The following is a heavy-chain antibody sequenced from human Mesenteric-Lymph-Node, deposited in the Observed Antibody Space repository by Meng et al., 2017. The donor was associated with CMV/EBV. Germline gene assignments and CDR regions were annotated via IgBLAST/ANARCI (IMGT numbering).Heavy chain of an antibody. CDR1: GFTFSTYV. Sequence: GGSLRLSCAASGFTFSTYVMNWVRQGPGKGLEWVSAISGSDGSTYYADSVKGRFTISRDNVKNSLYLEMNRLRVEDTALYYCARSSTYYGWFDSWGQGTLVTVSS. V-gene: IGHV3-23*01. CDR3: ARSSTYYGWFDS. J-gene: IGHJ5*01. D-gene: IGHD1-26*01. CDR2: ISGSDGST.